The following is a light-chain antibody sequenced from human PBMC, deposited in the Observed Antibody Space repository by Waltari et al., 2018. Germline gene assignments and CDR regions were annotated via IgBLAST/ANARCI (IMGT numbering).Light chain of an antibody. CDR3: SSFAGTDNLDI. J-gene: IGLJ2*01. CDR2: EVT. V-gene: IGLV2-8*01. Sequence: QSALTQPPSASGSLGQSVTISCSGTRNDVGAYNYVSWYQQHSGKAPRPIIYEVTARPSGVPERFSGSKAGNTASLTVSGLQAEDEADYYCSSFAGTDNLDIFGGGTKLTVL. CDR1: RNDVGAYNY.